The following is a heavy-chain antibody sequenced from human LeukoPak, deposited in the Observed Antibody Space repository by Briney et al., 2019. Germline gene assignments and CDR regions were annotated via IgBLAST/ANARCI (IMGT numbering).Heavy chain of an antibody. CDR3: ARPAAGANWFDP. V-gene: IGHV1-2*02. CDR2: INPNSGGT. D-gene: IGHD6-13*01. Sequence: APVKVSCKASGYTFTGYYMHWVRQAPGQGLEGMRWINPNSGGTNYAQKFLGRVTMTRDTSISTAYMELSRLRSDDAAVYYCARPAAGANWFDPWGQGTLVTVSS. J-gene: IGHJ5*02. CDR1: GYTFTGYY.